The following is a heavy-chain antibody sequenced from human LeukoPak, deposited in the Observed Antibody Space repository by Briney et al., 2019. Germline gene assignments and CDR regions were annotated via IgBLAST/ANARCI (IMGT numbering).Heavy chain of an antibody. CDR3: ARVGLGYCSSTSCYGFDP. Sequence: GGSLRLSCAASGFTFSSYSMNWVRQAPGKGLEWVSSISSSSSYIYYADSVKGRFTISRDNAKNSLYLQMNSLRAEDTAVYYCARVGLGYCSSTSCYGFDPWGQGTLVTVSS. V-gene: IGHV3-21*01. D-gene: IGHD2-2*01. CDR1: GFTFSSYS. J-gene: IGHJ5*02. CDR2: ISSSSSYI.